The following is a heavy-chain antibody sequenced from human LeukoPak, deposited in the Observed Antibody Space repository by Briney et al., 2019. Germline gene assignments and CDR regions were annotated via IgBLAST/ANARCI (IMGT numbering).Heavy chain of an antibody. CDR2: TYRGGST. Sequence: AGGSLRLSCAASGFTFSSLEMNWVRQAPGKGLEWVSVTYRGGSTYYADSVKGRFAISRDNSKNTVYLQMNSLRAEDTAVYYCARGYEGDSSDWFRFRYFDLWGRGTLVTVSS. CDR3: ARGYEGDSSDWFRFRYFDL. J-gene: IGHJ2*01. D-gene: IGHD6-19*01. V-gene: IGHV3-53*01. CDR1: GFTFSSLE.